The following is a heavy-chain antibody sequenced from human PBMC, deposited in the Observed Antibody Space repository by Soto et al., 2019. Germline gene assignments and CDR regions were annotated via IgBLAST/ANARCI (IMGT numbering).Heavy chain of an antibody. CDR1: GGSISSCGYY. J-gene: IGHJ4*02. D-gene: IGHD3-22*01. V-gene: IGHV4-31*03. Sequence: TLSLTCTVSGGSISSCGYYWSWIREHPGKGLEWIGYIYYSGSTYYNPSLKSRVTISVDTSKNQFSLKLSSVTAADTAVYYCARENYYDSSGYPYYFDYWGQGTLVTVSS. CDR3: ARENYYDSSGYPYYFDY. CDR2: IYYSGST.